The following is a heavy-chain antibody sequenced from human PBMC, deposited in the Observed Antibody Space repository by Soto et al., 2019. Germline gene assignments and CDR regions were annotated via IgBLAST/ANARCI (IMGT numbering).Heavy chain of an antibody. Sequence: GASVKVSCKASGYTFLNHDINWVRQAPGQGLEWMGWMVPDSGRTGYAKKYQGRVTMTRNTSTSTAYMELNSLTNEDTAVYYCARGDQFGFGVDYWGQGTPVNVSS. CDR3: ARGDQFGFGVDY. V-gene: IGHV1-8*01. J-gene: IGHJ4*02. CDR1: GYTFLNHD. D-gene: IGHD3-10*01. CDR2: MVPDSGRT.